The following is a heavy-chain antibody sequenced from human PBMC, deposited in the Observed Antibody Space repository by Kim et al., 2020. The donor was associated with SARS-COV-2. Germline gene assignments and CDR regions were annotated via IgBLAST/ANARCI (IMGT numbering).Heavy chain of an antibody. J-gene: IGHJ4*02. CDR1: GFSFSNYA. CDR3: ARVPGYSGFNYGPYYFDF. Sequence: GGSLRLSCAASGFSFSNYAMHWVRQAGGKGPEWVAVISDDGSNIYYAESVKGRFTFSRDNSKNTLYLQMNYLRPEDTAVYYCARVPGYSGFNYGPYYFDFWGQGTLVAVSS. CDR2: ISDDGSNI. V-gene: IGHV3-30*04. D-gene: IGHD5-12*01.